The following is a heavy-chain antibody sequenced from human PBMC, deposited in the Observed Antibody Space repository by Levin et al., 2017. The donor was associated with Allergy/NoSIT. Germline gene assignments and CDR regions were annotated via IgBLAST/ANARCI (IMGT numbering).Heavy chain of an antibody. V-gene: IGHV3-20*04. J-gene: IGHJ3*02. Sequence: SGGSLRLSCAASGFTFDDYGMSWVRQAPGKGLEWVSGINWNGGSTGYADSVKGRFTISRDNAKNSLYLQMNSLRAEDTALYYCARDLYCGGDCLGDDAFDIWGQGTMVTVSS. CDR1: GFTFDDYG. CDR2: INWNGGST. D-gene: IGHD2-21*02. CDR3: ARDLYCGGDCLGDDAFDI.